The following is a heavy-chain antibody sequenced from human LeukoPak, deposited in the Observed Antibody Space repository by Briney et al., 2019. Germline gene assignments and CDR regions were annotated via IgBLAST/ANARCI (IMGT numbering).Heavy chain of an antibody. J-gene: IGHJ4*02. CDR3: ARAVWSPAASDY. D-gene: IGHD2-2*01. Sequence: PSETLSLTCTGSGGSISSYYWSWIRQPPGKGLEWIGYIYYSGSTNYNPSLKSRVTISVDTSKNQFSLKLSSVTAADTAGDYCARAVWSPAASDYWGQGTLVTVSS. V-gene: IGHV4-59*01. CDR2: IYYSGST. CDR1: GGSISSYY.